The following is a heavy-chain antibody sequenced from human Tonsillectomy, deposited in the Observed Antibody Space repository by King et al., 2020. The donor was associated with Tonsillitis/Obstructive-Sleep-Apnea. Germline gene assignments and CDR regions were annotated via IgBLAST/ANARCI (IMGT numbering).Heavy chain of an antibody. CDR3: ARDHPGNYYDSSGSYYVGY. Sequence: VQLVESGGGLAQPGGSLRLSCAASGFTFSTYSMNWVRQAPGKGLEWGLYISSTSSTIFYADSVKGRFTVSRDNAKNSLYLQMNSLRDEDTAVYYCARDHPGNYYDSSGSYYVGYWGQGTLVTVSS. J-gene: IGHJ4*02. V-gene: IGHV3-48*02. D-gene: IGHD3-22*01. CDR1: GFTFSTYS. CDR2: ISSTSSTI.